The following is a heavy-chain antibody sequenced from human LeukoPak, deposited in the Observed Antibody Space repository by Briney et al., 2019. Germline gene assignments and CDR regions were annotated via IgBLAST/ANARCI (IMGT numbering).Heavy chain of an antibody. J-gene: IGHJ6*03. CDR1: GFTFSSYD. V-gene: IGHV3-30*03. D-gene: IGHD3-22*01. CDR3: ARGPRLLTYYYYYMDV. CDR2: ISYDGSNK. Sequence: GGSLRLSCAASGFTFSSYDMHWVRQAPGKGLEWVAVISYDGSNKYYADSVKGRFTISRDNSKNTLYLQMNSLRAEDTAVYYCARGPRLLTYYYYYMDVWGKGTTVTVSS.